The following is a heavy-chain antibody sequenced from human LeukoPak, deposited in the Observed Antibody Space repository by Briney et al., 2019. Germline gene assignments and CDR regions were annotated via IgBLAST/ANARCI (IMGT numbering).Heavy chain of an antibody. J-gene: IGHJ2*01. V-gene: IGHV3-30*02. Sequence: GGSLRLSCAASGFTFSSYGMHWVRQAPGKGLEWVAFIRYDGSNKYYADSVKGRFTISRDNAKNSIFLEMNSLRADDTGVYYCARASSIAARLVRYFDLWGRGTLVTVSS. D-gene: IGHD6-6*01. CDR2: IRYDGSNK. CDR3: ARASSIAARLVRYFDL. CDR1: GFTFSSYG.